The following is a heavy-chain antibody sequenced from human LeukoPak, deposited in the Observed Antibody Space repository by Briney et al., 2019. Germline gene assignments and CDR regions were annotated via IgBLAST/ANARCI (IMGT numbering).Heavy chain of an antibody. CDR3: VRDPDGSGQLPLDH. CDR1: GFTFSNYW. Sequence: GGSLRLSCTASGFTFSNYWMTWIPQAPGKGLDWVSIIYSGGNTDYADSVKGRFTISRDNSKNTLYLQMNSLRAEDTAVYYCVRDPDGSGQLPLDHWGQGTLVTVSS. D-gene: IGHD3-10*01. V-gene: IGHV3-53*01. CDR2: IYSGGNT. J-gene: IGHJ4*02.